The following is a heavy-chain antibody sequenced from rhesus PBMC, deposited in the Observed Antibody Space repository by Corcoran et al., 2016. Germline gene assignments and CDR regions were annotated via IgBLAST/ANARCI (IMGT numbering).Heavy chain of an antibody. Sequence: QVQLQESGPGLVKPSETLSLTCAVSGGSCSRYHWNWIRQPPGKGLEWIGEINGNSGSTNYNPSLKSRVTISKDASKNQFSLKLSSVTAADTAVYYCARSVAGTDYWGQGVLVTVSS. CDR2: INGNSGST. V-gene: IGHV4-80*01. CDR3: ARSVAGTDY. D-gene: IGHD1-20*01. J-gene: IGHJ4*01. CDR1: GGSCSRYH.